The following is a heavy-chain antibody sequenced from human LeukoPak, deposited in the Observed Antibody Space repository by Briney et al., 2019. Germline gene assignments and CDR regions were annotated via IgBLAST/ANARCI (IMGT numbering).Heavy chain of an antibody. V-gene: IGHV4-59*08. Sequence: SQTLSLTCTVSGGAISRYYWSWIRQPPGQGLEGMAYMFYSGTTNYNPSLRSRVTISLDTSKNQFSLRLSSGTAADAAVYYCARGRGEVVVAAWDVFDIWGQGTMVTVSS. J-gene: IGHJ3*02. CDR2: MFYSGTT. D-gene: IGHD2-15*01. CDR3: ARGRGEVVVAAWDVFDI. CDR1: GGAISRYY.